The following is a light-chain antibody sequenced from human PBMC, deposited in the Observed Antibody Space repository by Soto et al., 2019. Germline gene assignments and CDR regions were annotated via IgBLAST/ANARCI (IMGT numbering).Light chain of an antibody. J-gene: IGLJ2*01. CDR2: DNN. CDR1: SSNIGNNY. Sequence: QSVLTQPPSVSAAPGQKVTISCSGSSSNIGNNYVSWYQHLPGTAPKVLIYDNNKRPSGIPDRFSGSKSGTSASLAITGLQGDDEADYYCQSFDSRLSAPVFGGGTKLTVL. V-gene: IGLV1-51*01. CDR3: QSFDSRLSAPV.